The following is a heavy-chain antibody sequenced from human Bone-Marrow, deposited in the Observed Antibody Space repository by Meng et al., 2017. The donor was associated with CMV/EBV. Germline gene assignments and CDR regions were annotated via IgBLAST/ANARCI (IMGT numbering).Heavy chain of an antibody. V-gene: IGHV3-48*03. J-gene: IGHJ6*02. Sequence: GESLKISCAASGFTFSSYEMKWVRQAPGKGLEWVSYISSSGSPIYYADSVKGRFTISRDNAKNSLYLQMNSLRAEDTAVYYCAKDLAYSYVIHYYYYGMDVWGQGTTVTVSS. CDR1: GFTFSSYE. CDR3: AKDLAYSYVIHYYYYGMDV. CDR2: ISSSGSPI. D-gene: IGHD5-18*01.